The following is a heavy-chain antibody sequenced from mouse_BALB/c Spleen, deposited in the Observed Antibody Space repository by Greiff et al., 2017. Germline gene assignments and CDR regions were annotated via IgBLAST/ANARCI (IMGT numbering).Heavy chain of an antibody. D-gene: IGHD2-4*01. V-gene: IGHV14-3*02. CDR2: IDPANGNT. J-gene: IGHJ4*01. CDR3: AREGRVPITIDAMDY. Sequence: EVQLQQSGAELVKPGASVKLSCTASGFNIKDTYMHWVKQRPEQGLEWIGRIDPANGNTKYDPKFQGKATITADTSSNTAYLQLSSLTSEDTAVYYCAREGRVPITIDAMDYWGQGTSVTVAS. CDR1: GFNIKDTY.